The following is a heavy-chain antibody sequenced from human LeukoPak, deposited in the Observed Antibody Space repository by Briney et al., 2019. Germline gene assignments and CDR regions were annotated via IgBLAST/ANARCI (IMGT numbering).Heavy chain of an antibody. D-gene: IGHD3-22*01. CDR1: GFTFSTYW. J-gene: IGHJ3*02. V-gene: IGHV3-30-3*01. CDR3: ARAPMSYDSSGFGGAFDI. Sequence: GGSLRLSCAASGFTFSTYWMHWVRQAPGKGLEWVAVISYDGTNKYYADSVKGRFTISRDNSKNTMYLQMNSLRAEDTAMYYCARAPMSYDSSGFGGAFDIWGQGTMVTVSS. CDR2: ISYDGTNK.